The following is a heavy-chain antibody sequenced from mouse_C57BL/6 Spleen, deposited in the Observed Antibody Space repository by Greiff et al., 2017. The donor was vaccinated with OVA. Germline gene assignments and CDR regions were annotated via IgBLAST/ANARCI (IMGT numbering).Heavy chain of an antibody. CDR3: ARTYYYGSSSYYFDY. Sequence: QVQLQQPGAELVRPGSSVKLSCKASGYTFTSYWMHWVKQRPIQGLEWIGNIDPSDSETHYNQKFKDKATLTVDKSSSTAYMQLSSLTSEDSAVYYCARTYYYGSSSYYFDYWGQGTTLTVSS. V-gene: IGHV1-52*01. CDR2: IDPSDSET. D-gene: IGHD1-1*01. J-gene: IGHJ2*01. CDR1: GYTFTSYW.